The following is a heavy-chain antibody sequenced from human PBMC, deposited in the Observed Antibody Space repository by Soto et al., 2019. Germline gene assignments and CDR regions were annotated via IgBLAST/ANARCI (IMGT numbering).Heavy chain of an antibody. CDR2: ISAYNGNT. D-gene: IGHD3-22*01. CDR3: ARSRYYYDSSGYYPYPPNFDY. J-gene: IGHJ4*02. CDR1: GYTFTSYG. V-gene: IGHV1-18*01. Sequence: ASVKVSCKASGYTFTSYGISWVRQAPGQGLEWMGWISAYNGNTNYAQKLQGRVTMTTDTSTSTAYMELRSLRSDDTAVYYCARSRYYYDSSGYYPYPPNFDYWGQGTLVTVSS.